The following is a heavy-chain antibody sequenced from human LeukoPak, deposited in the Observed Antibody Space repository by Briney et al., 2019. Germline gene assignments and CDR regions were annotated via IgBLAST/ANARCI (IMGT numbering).Heavy chain of an antibody. CDR3: ARDMRGIVATPNWFDP. Sequence: ASLKVSCKASGGTFSSYTTSWGRPSPGQGRERMGRIIPIFVTANYTQTFQGRVTITTEESPSTAYIEQSSPRAEDTGVYYCARDMRGIVATPNWFDPWGQGTLVTVSS. D-gene: IGHD5-12*01. J-gene: IGHJ5*02. V-gene: IGHV1-69*05. CDR2: IIPIFVTA. CDR1: GGTFSSYT.